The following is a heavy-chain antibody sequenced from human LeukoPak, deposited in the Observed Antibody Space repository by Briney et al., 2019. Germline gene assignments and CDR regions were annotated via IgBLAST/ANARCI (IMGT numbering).Heavy chain of an antibody. CDR3: ARIPTEYYYDSSGYYAY. CDR1: GYTFTGYY. D-gene: IGHD3-22*01. Sequence: EASVKVSCKASGYTFTGYYMHWVRQAPGQGLEWMGWINPNSGGTNYANKMQGRVTMTRDTSISKAYMELSRVRSDDTAVYYCARIPTEYYYDSSGYYAYWGQGTLVTVSS. J-gene: IGHJ4*02. CDR2: INPNSGGT. V-gene: IGHV1-2*07.